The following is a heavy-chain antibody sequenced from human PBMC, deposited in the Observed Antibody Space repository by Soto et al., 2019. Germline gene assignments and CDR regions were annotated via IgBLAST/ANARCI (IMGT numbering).Heavy chain of an antibody. CDR2: ILPILDIA. CDR3: AAGGHGAFDI. Sequence: QVQLVQSGAEVKKPGSSVKVSCKASGDTFSSYTISWVRQAPGQGLEWMGRILPILDIANYAQKFQGRVQITADKSTSTAYMELSSLRSEDTAVYYCAAGGHGAFDIWGQGTMVTVSS. D-gene: IGHD1-26*01. V-gene: IGHV1-69*02. J-gene: IGHJ3*02. CDR1: GDTFSSYT.